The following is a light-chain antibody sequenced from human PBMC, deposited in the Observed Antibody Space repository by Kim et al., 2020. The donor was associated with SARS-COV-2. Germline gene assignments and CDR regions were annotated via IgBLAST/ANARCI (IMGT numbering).Light chain of an antibody. Sequence: ALGQTVRITCQGDSLRSSYASWYQQKPGQAPVLVIYGKNNRPSGIPDRFSGSSSGNTASLTITGAQAEDEADYYCNSRDSSGNHVVFCGGTQLTVL. CDR3: NSRDSSGNHVV. J-gene: IGLJ2*01. CDR2: GKN. CDR1: SLRSSY. V-gene: IGLV3-19*01.